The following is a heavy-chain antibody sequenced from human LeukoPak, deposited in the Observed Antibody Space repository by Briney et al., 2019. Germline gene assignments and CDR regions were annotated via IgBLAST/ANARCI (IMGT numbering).Heavy chain of an antibody. V-gene: IGHV4-59*01. Sequence: SETLSLTCTVSGASISSYFWSWIRQPPGKGLEWIGYIYHSGTSNYNPSLNSRVTISVDTSRNQFSLKLSSVTAADTAVYYCARGLNDSGYFDYWGQGTLVTVSS. D-gene: IGHD1-1*01. J-gene: IGHJ4*02. CDR1: GASISSYF. CDR2: IYHSGTS. CDR3: ARGLNDSGYFDY.